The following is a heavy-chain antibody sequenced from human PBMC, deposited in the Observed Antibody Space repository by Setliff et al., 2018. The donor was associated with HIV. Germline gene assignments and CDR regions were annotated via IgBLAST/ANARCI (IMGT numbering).Heavy chain of an antibody. D-gene: IGHD5-12*01. CDR1: GVTISSLW. J-gene: IGHJ4*02. CDR2: INVDGSKT. CDR3: RMGHYDGSD. V-gene: IGHV3-7*01. Sequence: GGSLRLSCVASGVTISSLWMNWVRQAPGRGLEWVANINVDGSKTYYVDSARSRFSISRDNAQNSLYPQMNSLRAEDTAVYYCRMGHYDGSDWGQGTLVTVSS.